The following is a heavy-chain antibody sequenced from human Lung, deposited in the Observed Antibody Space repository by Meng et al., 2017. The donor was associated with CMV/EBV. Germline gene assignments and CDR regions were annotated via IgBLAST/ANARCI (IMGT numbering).Heavy chain of an antibody. J-gene: IGHJ4*02. Sequence: GEXXTISCAASGLTFSSYGMSWVRQAPGKGLEWVSSIGATAGGTYYADSVKGRFTISRDNAKNTLYLQMNSLRAEDTAVYYCAKYSAVGERLYYFDYWGRGXLVTVSS. CDR2: IGATAGGT. CDR3: AKYSAVGERLYYFDY. D-gene: IGHD2-21*01. CDR1: GLTFSSYG. V-gene: IGHV3-23*01.